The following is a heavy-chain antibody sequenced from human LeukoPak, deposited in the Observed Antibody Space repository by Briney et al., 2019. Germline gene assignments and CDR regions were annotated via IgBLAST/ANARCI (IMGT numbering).Heavy chain of an antibody. D-gene: IGHD3-22*01. CDR1: GYTSTSYG. CDR3: AREDYYYDSSGYPDYYFDY. J-gene: IGHJ4*02. CDR2: ISAYNGNT. Sequence: ASVKVSCKASGYTSTSYGISWVRQAPGQGLEWMGWISAYNGNTNYAQKLQGRVTMTTDTSTSTAYMELRSLRSDDTAVYYCAREDYYYDSSGYPDYYFDYWGQGTLVTVSS. V-gene: IGHV1-18*01.